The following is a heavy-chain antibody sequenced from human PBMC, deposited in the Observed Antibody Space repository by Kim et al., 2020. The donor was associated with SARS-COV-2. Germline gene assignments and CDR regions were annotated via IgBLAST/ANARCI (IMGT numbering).Heavy chain of an antibody. V-gene: IGHV1-8*01. CDR3: ARWNFDYGDYHFDY. Sequence: QKSQGGVTMTRNTSISTAYMELSSLRSEDTAVYYCARWNFDYGDYHFDYWGQGTLVTVSS. D-gene: IGHD4-17*01. J-gene: IGHJ4*02.